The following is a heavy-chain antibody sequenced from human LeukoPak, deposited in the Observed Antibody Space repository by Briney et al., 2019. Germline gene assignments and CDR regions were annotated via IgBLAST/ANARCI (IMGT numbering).Heavy chain of an antibody. V-gene: IGHV1-8*01. D-gene: IGHD5-18*01. J-gene: IGHJ4*02. CDR1: GYTFTSYD. Sequence: ASVTVSFKASGYTFTSYDINWVRQATGQGLEWMGWMNTSSGNTGYAQKFQGRVTMTRNTSISTAYMELSSLRSEDTGVYYCARVPGGYSYGFGLDYWGQGTLVIVSS. CDR3: ARVPGGYSYGFGLDY. CDR2: MNTSSGNT.